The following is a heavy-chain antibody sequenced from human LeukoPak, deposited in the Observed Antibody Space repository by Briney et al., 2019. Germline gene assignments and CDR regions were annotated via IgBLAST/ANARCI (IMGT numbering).Heavy chain of an antibody. CDR1: RFTFSSSG. CDR2: ISGTGGST. CDR3: AKDAIGGSSGHYWWEFDY. Sequence: PGGSLRLSCAASRFTFSSSGMSWVSQAPGKGLEWVAAISGTGGSTAYADSVKGRFTISRDNSKNTPYVQNNSLRGEDTAVYYCAKDAIGGSSGHYWWEFDYWGQGTLVTVSS. J-gene: IGHJ4*02. D-gene: IGHD3-22*01. V-gene: IGHV3-23*01.